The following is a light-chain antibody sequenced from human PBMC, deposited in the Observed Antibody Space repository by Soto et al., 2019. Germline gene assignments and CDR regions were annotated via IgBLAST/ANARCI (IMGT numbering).Light chain of an antibody. CDR3: SSYVGSSTLL. CDR1: SSDVGNYNL. CDR2: EGS. J-gene: IGLJ2*01. Sequence: QSALTQPASVSGSPGQSITICCTGTSSDVGNYNLVSWYQQHPGKAPKLMIYEGSKRPSGVSNRFSGSKSGNTASLTISGLQAEDEADYYCSSYVGSSTLLFGGGTKLTVL. V-gene: IGLV2-23*01.